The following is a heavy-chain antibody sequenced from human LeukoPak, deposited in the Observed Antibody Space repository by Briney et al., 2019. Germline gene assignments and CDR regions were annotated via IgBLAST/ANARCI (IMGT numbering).Heavy chain of an antibody. J-gene: IGHJ4*02. V-gene: IGHV4-30-2*01. D-gene: IGHD2-2*02. CDR3: ARTSDCSSTSCYNPMNDY. CDR2: IYHSGST. Sequence: SETLSLTCTVSGGSISSGGYYWSWIRQPPGKGLEWIGYIYHSGSTYYNPSLKSRVTISVDRSKNQFSLKLSSVTAADTAVYYCARTSDCSSTSCYNPMNDYWGQGTLVTVSS. CDR1: GGSISSGGYY.